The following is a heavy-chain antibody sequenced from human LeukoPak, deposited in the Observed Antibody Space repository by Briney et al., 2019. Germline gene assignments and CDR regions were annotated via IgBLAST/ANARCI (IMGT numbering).Heavy chain of an antibody. CDR1: GFTFSSYA. CDR2: VSDSGNTT. Sequence: PGGSLRLSCAASGFTFSSYAMSWVRQAPGKGLEWVSAVSDSGNTTYYVGSVKGRFTISRDNSRNTLFLQMNSLRVEDTAVYYCAKLQKTSCYSVGDYWGQGTLVTVSP. V-gene: IGHV3-23*01. D-gene: IGHD2-15*01. CDR3: AKLQKTSCYSVGDY. J-gene: IGHJ4*02.